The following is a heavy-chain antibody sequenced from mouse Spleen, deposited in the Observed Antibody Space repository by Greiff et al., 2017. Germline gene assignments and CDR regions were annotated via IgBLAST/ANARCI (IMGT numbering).Heavy chain of an antibody. CDR2: ISSGGSYT. CDR3: ASPYYRYGAWFAY. D-gene: IGHD2-14*01. Sequence: EVKVVESGGGLVKRGGSLKLSCAASGFTFSSYAMSWVRQTPEKRLEWVATISSGGSYTYYPDSVKGRFTISRDNAKNTLYLQMSSLRSEDTAMYYCASPYYRYGAWFAYWGQGTLVTVSA. J-gene: IGHJ3*01. V-gene: IGHV5-9-1*01. CDR1: GFTFSSYA.